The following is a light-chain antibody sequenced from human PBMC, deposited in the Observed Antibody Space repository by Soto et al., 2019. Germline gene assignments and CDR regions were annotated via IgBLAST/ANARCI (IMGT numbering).Light chain of an antibody. Sequence: IMLTQSPDTLSLSPGERATLSFRASQSVSSNYLAWYQQKPGQAPKVLIYRASIRATGIPDRFTGSGSGTDFTLTISGLQSEDSAVYFCQQYNNWPFSFGQGTRLEIK. CDR3: QQYNNWPFS. V-gene: IGKV3-20*01. CDR1: QSVSSNY. J-gene: IGKJ5*01. CDR2: RAS.